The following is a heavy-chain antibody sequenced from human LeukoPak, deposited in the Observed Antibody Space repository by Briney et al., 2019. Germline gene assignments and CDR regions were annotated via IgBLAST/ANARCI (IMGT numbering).Heavy chain of an antibody. CDR2: ISSDSTI. CDR1: GFTFSSYG. J-gene: IGHJ4*02. V-gene: IGHV3-48*04. CDR3: ARGVVMPY. D-gene: IGHD3-3*01. Sequence: GGSLRLSCAASGFTFSSYGMHWVRQAPGKGLEWVSHISSDSTIYYADSVKGRFTISRDNAKNSLYLQMNSLRAEDTAVYYCARGVVMPYWGRGTLVTVSS.